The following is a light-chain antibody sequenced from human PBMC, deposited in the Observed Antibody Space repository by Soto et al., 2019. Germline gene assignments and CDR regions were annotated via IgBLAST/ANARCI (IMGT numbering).Light chain of an antibody. Sequence: DIVMTQSPDSLAVSLGERATINCKSSQSVLYSSNNKNYLAWYQQKPGQPPKLLIYWASTRESGVPDRFSGGGSGTDFTLTIGSLQAEDVAVYYCQQYYNTLWTFGQGTKVDI. CDR1: QSVLYSSNNKNY. J-gene: IGKJ1*01. CDR2: WAS. V-gene: IGKV4-1*01. CDR3: QQYYNTLWT.